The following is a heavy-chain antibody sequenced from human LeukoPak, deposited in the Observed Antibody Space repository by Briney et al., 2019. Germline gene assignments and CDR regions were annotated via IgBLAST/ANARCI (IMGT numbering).Heavy chain of an antibody. D-gene: IGHD3-3*01. Sequence: GGSLRLSCAASGFTFSDYYMSWIRQAPGKGLEWLSYISDIGSTIYNAGSVKGRFTTSRDNANNSLYLQMNSLRAEDTAVYYCARGVLAGVVPLAEYFQHWGQGTLVTVSS. CDR3: ARGVLAGVVPLAEYFQH. CDR1: GFTFSDYY. V-gene: IGHV3-11*04. J-gene: IGHJ1*01. CDR2: ISDIGSTI.